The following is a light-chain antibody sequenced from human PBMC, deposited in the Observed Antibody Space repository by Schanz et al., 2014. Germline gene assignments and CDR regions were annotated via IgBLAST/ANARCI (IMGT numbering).Light chain of an antibody. Sequence: QSALTQPPSASGSPGQSVTISCTGTSSDVGGYNFVSWYQQYPGKAPKLMIYEVSKRPSGVPDRFSGSRSGNTASLIVSGLQAEDEADYYCSSYAGSNTHVVFGGGTKLTVL. CDR1: SSDVGGYNF. CDR2: EVS. J-gene: IGLJ2*01. CDR3: SSYAGSNTHVV. V-gene: IGLV2-8*01.